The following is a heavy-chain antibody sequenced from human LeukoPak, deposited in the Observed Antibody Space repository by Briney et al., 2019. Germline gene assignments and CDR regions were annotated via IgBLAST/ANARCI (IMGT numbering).Heavy chain of an antibody. CDR2: IYSGGST. CDR3: VRGIMVYATYAFDI. D-gene: IGHD2-8*01. Sequence: GGSLRLSCAASGFTVSSNYMSWVRQAPGKGLEWVSVIYSGGSTYYADSVKGRLTISRDNSKNTLYLQMNSLRAEDTAVYYCVRGIMVYATYAFDIWGQGTMVTVSS. V-gene: IGHV3-53*01. J-gene: IGHJ3*02. CDR1: GFTVSSNY.